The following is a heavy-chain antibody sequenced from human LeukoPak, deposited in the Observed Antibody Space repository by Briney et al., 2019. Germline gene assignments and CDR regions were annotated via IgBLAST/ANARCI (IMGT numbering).Heavy chain of an antibody. J-gene: IGHJ6*03. CDR1: DFTFSSYA. CDR3: AKKGYCGGDCYSYYYYYYMDV. D-gene: IGHD2-21*01. Sequence: GGSLSLTCAASDFTFSSYALSWIRQAQGKGLEWVSAISVSGGSTYYAASVKGRFTISRGNSKNTLYLQMISLRAEDTAVYYCAKKGYCGGDCYSYYYYYYMDVWGKGTTVTVSS. CDR2: ISVSGGST. V-gene: IGHV3-23*01.